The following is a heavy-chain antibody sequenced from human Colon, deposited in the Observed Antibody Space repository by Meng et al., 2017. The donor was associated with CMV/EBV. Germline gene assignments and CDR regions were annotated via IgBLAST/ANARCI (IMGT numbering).Heavy chain of an antibody. D-gene: IGHD6-19*01. CDR2: IGYDGNEE. CDR3: ARGIEWLVHFDY. V-gene: IGHV3-30*02. Sequence: GESLKISCAASGFMFSNYGMHWVRQAPGKGPEWVAFIGYDGNEEYYADSVKGRFTISRDNSKNSLYLQMNSLRAEDTAVYYCARGIEWLVHFDYWGQGTLVTVSS. J-gene: IGHJ4*02. CDR1: GFMFSNYG.